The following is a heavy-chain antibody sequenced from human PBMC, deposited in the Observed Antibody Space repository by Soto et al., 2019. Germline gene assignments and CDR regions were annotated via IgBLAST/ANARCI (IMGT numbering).Heavy chain of an antibody. V-gene: IGHV4-39*01. J-gene: IGHJ4*02. Sequence: QLQLQESGPGLVKPAETLSLTCTVSGGSISSSSYYWGWIRQPPGKGLEWTGSIYYSGSTYYNPSLKSRVTISVDTSKNQFSLKLSTVTAADTAVYYCARHESGDYVLLWGQGTLVTVSS. CDR3: ARHESGDYVLL. CDR2: IYYSGST. D-gene: IGHD2-21*02. CDR1: GGSISSSSYY.